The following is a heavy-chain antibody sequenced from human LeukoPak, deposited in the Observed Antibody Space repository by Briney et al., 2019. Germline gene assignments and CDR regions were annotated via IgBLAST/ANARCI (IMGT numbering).Heavy chain of an antibody. Sequence: SETLSLTCTVSGGSISSYYWSWIRQPPGKGLEWIGYIYYSGSTNYNPSLKSRVTISVDTSKNQFSLKLSSVTAADTAVYYCAREGYCSSTSCHPGYFQHWGQGTLVTVSS. CDR3: AREGYCSSTSCHPGYFQH. CDR1: GGSISSYY. V-gene: IGHV4-59*12. D-gene: IGHD2-2*01. J-gene: IGHJ1*01. CDR2: IYYSGST.